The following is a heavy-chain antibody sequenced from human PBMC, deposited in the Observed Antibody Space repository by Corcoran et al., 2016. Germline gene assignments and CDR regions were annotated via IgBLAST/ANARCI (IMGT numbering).Heavy chain of an antibody. Sequence: QVQLVQSGAEVKKPGSSVKVSCKASGGTFSSYAISWVRQAPGQGLEWMGGIIPSFGTANYAQKFQGRVTITADKSTSTAYLELSSLRSEDTAGYYCATPGYYDSSGLLDYWGQGTLVTVSS. J-gene: IGHJ4*02. CDR3: ATPGYYDSSGLLDY. CDR2: IIPSFGTA. V-gene: IGHV1-69*06. CDR1: GGTFSSYA. D-gene: IGHD3-22*01.